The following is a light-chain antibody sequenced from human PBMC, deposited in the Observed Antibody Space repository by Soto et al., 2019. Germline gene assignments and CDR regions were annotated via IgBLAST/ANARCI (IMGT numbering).Light chain of an antibody. J-gene: IGKJ4*01. CDR2: GAS. CDR3: QQTYRDIS. V-gene: IGKV1-39*01. CDR1: RTINTY. Sequence: DVRMTQSPSSLSASVGDTITITCRASRTINTYLNWCQQKPGEPPRLLIYGASTLHDGVPSRISGIGSEADFTLTISGLQPEDFASYRCQQTYRDISVGGGTKV.